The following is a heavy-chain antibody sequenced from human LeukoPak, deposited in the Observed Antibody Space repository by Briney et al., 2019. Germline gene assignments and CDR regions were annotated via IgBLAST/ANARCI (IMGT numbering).Heavy chain of an antibody. Sequence: SETLSLTCTVSGGSLSSYYWSWIRQPPGKGLEWIGSIYYSGSTYYNPSLKSRVTISVDTSKNQFSLKLSSVTAADTAVYYCARNKYYYGSGNYGVPNWFDPWGQGTLVTVSS. J-gene: IGHJ5*02. D-gene: IGHD3-10*01. CDR2: IYYSGST. CDR1: GGSLSSYY. CDR3: ARNKYYYGSGNYGVPNWFDP. V-gene: IGHV4-59*05.